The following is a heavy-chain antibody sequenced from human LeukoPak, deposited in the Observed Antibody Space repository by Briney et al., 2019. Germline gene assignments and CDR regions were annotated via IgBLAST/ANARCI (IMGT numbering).Heavy chain of an antibody. CDR1: GFSVTNSY. V-gene: IGHV3-66*03. CDR2: IRGSGAT. J-gene: IGHJ5*02. D-gene: IGHD3-10*01. CDR3: VRDRAGTQDWVEFDP. Sequence: GGSLILSCAVSGFSVTNSYMDWVRQAPGKGLEWVSLIRGSGATLYADSVKGRFTISRDDSKKTVYLQMNSLRVEDTAVYFCVRDRAGTQDWVEFDPWGQGTLVTVSS.